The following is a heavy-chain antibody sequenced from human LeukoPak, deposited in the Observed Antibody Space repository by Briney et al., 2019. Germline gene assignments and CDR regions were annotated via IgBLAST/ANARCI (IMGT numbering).Heavy chain of an antibody. CDR1: GGSISSYY. CDR2: IYYSGST. Sequence: KPSETLSLTCTVSGGSISSYYWSWIRQPPGKGLEWIGYIYYSGSTNYNPSLKSRVTISVDTSKNQFSLKLSSVTAADTAVYYCARDYYDILTGYYNYYFDYWGQGTLVTVSS. D-gene: IGHD3-9*01. CDR3: ARDYYDILTGYYNYYFDY. V-gene: IGHV4-59*12. J-gene: IGHJ4*02.